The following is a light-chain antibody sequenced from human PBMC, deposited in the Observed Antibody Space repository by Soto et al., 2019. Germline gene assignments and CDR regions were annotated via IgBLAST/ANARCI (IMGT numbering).Light chain of an antibody. Sequence: EIVMTQSPATLSVSPGERATLSCRASQSVSGNLAWYQQKPGQPPRLLIYAASSRPTGIPARFSGSGSGTEFTLTISSRKSEDFAVYYCQQYNNWPPWTFGQGTKVEIK. CDR2: AAS. CDR1: QSVSGN. V-gene: IGKV3-15*01. CDR3: QQYNNWPPWT. J-gene: IGKJ1*01.